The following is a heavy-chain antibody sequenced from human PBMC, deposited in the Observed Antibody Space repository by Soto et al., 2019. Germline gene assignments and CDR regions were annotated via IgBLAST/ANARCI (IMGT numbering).Heavy chain of an antibody. V-gene: IGHV4-59*12. CDR3: ARSVAVPGAHIDY. J-gene: IGHJ4*02. Sequence: SETLSLTCSVSGGSISGSYWSWIRQSPGKGLEWLGYVYYTGSTNYSPSLRSRVSISVDTSKNEFSLRLSSVTAADTTVYFCARSVAVPGAHIDYWGQGTQVTVSS. D-gene: IGHD6-19*01. CDR2: VYYTGST. CDR1: GGSISGSY.